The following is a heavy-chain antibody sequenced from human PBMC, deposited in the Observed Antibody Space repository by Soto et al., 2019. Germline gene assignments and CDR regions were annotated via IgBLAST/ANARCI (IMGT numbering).Heavy chain of an antibody. D-gene: IGHD6-19*01. CDR3: AKDTGAVAGTADY. CDR1: GFTFSSYA. J-gene: IGHJ4*02. V-gene: IGHV3-23*01. CDR2: ISGSGGST. Sequence: EVQLLESGGGLVQPGGSLRLSCAASGFTFSSYAMSWVRQAPGKGLEWVSAISGSGGSTYYADSVKGRFSISRDNSQKTLYLEMNSLRADDTAVYYCAKDTGAVAGTADYWGEGSLVAVS.